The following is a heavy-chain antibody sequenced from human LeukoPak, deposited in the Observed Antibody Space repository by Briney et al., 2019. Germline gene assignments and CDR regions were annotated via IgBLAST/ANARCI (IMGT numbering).Heavy chain of an antibody. Sequence: ASVKVSCKASGGTFSSYAISWVRQAPGQGLEWMGWINPNSGGTNYAQKFQGWVTMTRDTSISTAYMELSRLRSDDTAVYYCARDNTFDYWGQGTLVTVSS. V-gene: IGHV1-2*04. CDR2: INPNSGGT. J-gene: IGHJ4*02. CDR1: GGTFSSYA. CDR3: ARDNTFDY.